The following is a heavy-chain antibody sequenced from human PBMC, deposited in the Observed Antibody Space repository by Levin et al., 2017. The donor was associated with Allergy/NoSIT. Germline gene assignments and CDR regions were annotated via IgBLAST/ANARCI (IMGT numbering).Heavy chain of an antibody. CDR1: GFTFDDYA. Sequence: GGSLRLSCTASGFTFDDYAMYWVRQAPGKGLEWVSGITWNSGSIGYADSVKGRFTISRDNAKNALYLQMNSLRAEDTALYYCTNRLTRAYPVMDVWGQGTTVTVSS. J-gene: IGHJ6*02. D-gene: IGHD3-16*01. CDR2: ITWNSGSI. CDR3: TNRLTRAYPVMDV. V-gene: IGHV3-9*01.